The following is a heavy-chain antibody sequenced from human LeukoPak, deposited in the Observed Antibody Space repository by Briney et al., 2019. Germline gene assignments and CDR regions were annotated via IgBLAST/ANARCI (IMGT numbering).Heavy chain of an antibody. D-gene: IGHD2-2*01. CDR2: IYYSGST. Sequence: PSETLSLTCTVSGGSISSSSYYWGWIRQPPGKGLEWIGSIYYSGSTYYNPSLKSRVTISVDTSKNQSSLKLSSVTAADTAVYYCARFSCSSTSCESYYYYYMDVWGKGTTVTVSS. V-gene: IGHV4-39*01. J-gene: IGHJ6*03. CDR1: GGSISSSSYY. CDR3: ARFSCSSTSCESYYYYYMDV.